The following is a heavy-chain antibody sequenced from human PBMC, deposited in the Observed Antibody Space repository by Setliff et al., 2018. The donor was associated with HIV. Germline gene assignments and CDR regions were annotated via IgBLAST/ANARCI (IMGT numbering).Heavy chain of an antibody. V-gene: IGHV4-4*08. Sequence: PSETLSLTCSVSSGSMTGHYWTWVRQPPGKGLEWIGYLHSLGSSRVSDTPNYSPSLKSRITISLDTSKRQFSLTLRSVTAADTAVYYCARTRSGTYYGAMNWFDSWGQGSLVTVSS. J-gene: IGHJ5*01. CDR1: SGSMTGHY. CDR3: ARTRSGTYYGAMNWFDS. CDR2: LHSLGSSRVSDTP. D-gene: IGHD3-10*01.